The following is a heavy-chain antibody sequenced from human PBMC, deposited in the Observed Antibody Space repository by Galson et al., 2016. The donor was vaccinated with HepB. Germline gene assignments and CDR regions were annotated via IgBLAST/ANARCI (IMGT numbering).Heavy chain of an antibody. CDR1: GFSFSNFW. Sequence: SLRLSCATSGFSFSNFWIHWVRQTPGEGLVWVSRLSPDGSNTASADSVKGRFTISRDNTKNTVYLQMNSLRVEDTALYYCTRGGPSFDIDYWGQGTLLTVSS. J-gene: IGHJ4*02. CDR3: TRGGPSFDIDY. CDR2: LSPDGSNT. D-gene: IGHD2-2*01. V-gene: IGHV3-74*01.